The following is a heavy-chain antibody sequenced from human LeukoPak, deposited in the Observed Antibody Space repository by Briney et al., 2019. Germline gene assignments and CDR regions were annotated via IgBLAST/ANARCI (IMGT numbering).Heavy chain of an antibody. Sequence: GGSLRLSCAASGFKFNDYGMSWVRQAPGKGLEWVSSISASGSLIYYTDSVEGRFTISRDNSKNTLYLQMNSLRAEDTAVYYCAKKYNTGLDPWGQGTLVTVSS. V-gene: IGHV3-23*01. CDR3: AKKYNTGLDP. D-gene: IGHD1-14*01. J-gene: IGHJ5*02. CDR2: ISASGSLI. CDR1: GFKFNDYG.